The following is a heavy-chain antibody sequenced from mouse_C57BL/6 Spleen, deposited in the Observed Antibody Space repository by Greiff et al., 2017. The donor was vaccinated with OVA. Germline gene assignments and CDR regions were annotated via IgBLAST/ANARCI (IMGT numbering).Heavy chain of an antibody. CDR1: GYTFTSYW. D-gene: IGHD1-1*01. CDR3: ARLSPLGSSYKGDFDY. Sequence: QVQLQQPGAELVRPGSSVKLSCKASGYTFTSYWMQWVKQRPGQGLEWIGEIDPSDSYTNYNQKFKGKATLTVDTSSSTAYMQLSSLTSEDSAVYYCARLSPLGSSYKGDFDYWGKGTTLTVAS. J-gene: IGHJ2*01. CDR2: IDPSDSYT. V-gene: IGHV1-50*01.